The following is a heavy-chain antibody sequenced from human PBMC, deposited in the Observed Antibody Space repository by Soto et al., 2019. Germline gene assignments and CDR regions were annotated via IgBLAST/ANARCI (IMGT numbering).Heavy chain of an antibody. V-gene: IGHV3-23*01. CDR3: AKRSPSGTYYFDY. CDR1: GFNFDNYA. CDR2: IGTRTGDL. D-gene: IGHD1-26*01. Sequence: EVQLLESGGDLVQPGGSLRLSCVASGFNFDNYAMSWVRKAPGKGPEWVSSIGTRTGDLLYADSVKGRFTISRDNSRNTLYLQMNSLRTEDTAIYYCAKRSPSGTYYFDYWGQGTLVTVSS. J-gene: IGHJ4*02.